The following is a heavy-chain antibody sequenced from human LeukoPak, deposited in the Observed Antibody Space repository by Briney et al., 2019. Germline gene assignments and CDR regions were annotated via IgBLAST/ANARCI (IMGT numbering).Heavy chain of an antibody. D-gene: IGHD5-18*01. CDR1: GGSISSYY. J-gene: IGHJ3*02. V-gene: IGHV4-59*01. CDR3: ARSGYSYGADAFDI. CDR2: IYYSGST. Sequence: SETLSLTCTVSGGSISSYYWSWIRQPPGKGLEWIGYIYYSGSTNYNPSLKSRVTTSVDTSKNQFSLKLSSVTAADTAVYYCARSGYSYGADAFDIWGQGTMVTVSS.